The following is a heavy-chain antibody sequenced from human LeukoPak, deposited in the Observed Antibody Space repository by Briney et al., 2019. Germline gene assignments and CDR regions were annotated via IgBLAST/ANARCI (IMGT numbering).Heavy chain of an antibody. CDR3: ARDLVDRYYYDSSSHDAFDI. J-gene: IGHJ3*02. CDR1: GYTFTSYA. Sequence: ASVKVSCKASGYTFTSYAMHWVRQAPGQRLEWMGWINAGNGNTKYSQKFQGRVTITRDTSASTAYMELSSLRSEDTAVYYCARDLVDRYYYDSSSHDAFDIWGQGTLVTVSS. D-gene: IGHD3-22*01. V-gene: IGHV1-3*01. CDR2: INAGNGNT.